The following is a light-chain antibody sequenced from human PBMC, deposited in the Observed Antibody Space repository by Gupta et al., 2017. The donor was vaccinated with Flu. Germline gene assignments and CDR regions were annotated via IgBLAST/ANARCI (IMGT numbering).Light chain of an antibody. CDR2: DIS. CDR3: QHLQSYPLT. J-gene: IGKJ4*01. V-gene: IGKV1-9*01. CDR1: QGIRSY. Sequence: GDRVTITYRASQGIRSYLAWYQQKPGTAPNLLIYDISTLQTGVSSRFSGSGSGTEFTLTISNLQPEDFATYYCQHLQSYPLTFGGGTKVEIK.